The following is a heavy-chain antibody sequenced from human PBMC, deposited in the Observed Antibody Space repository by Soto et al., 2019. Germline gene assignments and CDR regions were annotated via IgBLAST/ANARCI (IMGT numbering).Heavy chain of an antibody. CDR1: GYTFTSLD. V-gene: IGHV1-8*01. Sequence: QVQLVQSGAEVKGPGASVKVSCQTSGYTFTSLDINWVRQATGQGLEWMGWMNPNSGNTGYAQRFQGRVTMTRDASISTAYMELSSLTSEDTAVYYCARGVTAGVDYWGQGTLLTVSS. CDR3: ARGVTAGVDY. CDR2: MNPNSGNT. J-gene: IGHJ4*02. D-gene: IGHD2-21*02.